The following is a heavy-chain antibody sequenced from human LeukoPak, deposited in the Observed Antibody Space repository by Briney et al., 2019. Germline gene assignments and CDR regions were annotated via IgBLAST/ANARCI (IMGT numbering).Heavy chain of an antibody. CDR1: GGTFSSYA. Sequence: SVKVSCKASGGTFSSYAISWVRQAPGQGLEWMGGIIPIFGTANYAQKFQGRVTITADESTSTAYMELSSLRSEDTAVYYCARVRDFWSGYYTTGYYYYYGMDVWGQGTTVTVSS. CDR3: ARVRDFWSGYYTTGYYYYYGMDV. J-gene: IGHJ6*02. V-gene: IGHV1-69*13. D-gene: IGHD3-3*01. CDR2: IIPIFGTA.